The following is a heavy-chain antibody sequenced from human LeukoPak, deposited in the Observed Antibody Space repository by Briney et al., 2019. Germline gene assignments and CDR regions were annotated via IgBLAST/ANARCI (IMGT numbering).Heavy chain of an antibody. V-gene: IGHV1-69*05. Sequence: SVKVSCKASGGTFSSYAIGWVRQAPGQGLEWMGGIIPIFGTANYAQKFQGRVTVTTDESTSTAYMELSSLRSEDTAVYYCARDSGVMRSGAALGHYYYMDVWGKGTTVTVSS. D-gene: IGHD3-16*01. CDR2: IIPIFGTA. J-gene: IGHJ6*03. CDR3: ARDSGVMRSGAALGHYYYMDV. CDR1: GGTFSSYA.